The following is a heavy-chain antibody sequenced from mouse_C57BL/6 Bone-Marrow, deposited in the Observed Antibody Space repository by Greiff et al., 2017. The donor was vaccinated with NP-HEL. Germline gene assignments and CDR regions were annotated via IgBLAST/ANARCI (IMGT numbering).Heavy chain of an antibody. CDR2: IHPTSGST. J-gene: IGHJ1*03. D-gene: IGHD1-1*01. V-gene: IGHV1-64*01. Sequence: VQLQQSGAELVKPGASVKLSCKASGYTFTSYWMHWVKQRPGQGLEWIGMIHPTSGSTNYTEKFKRKATLTVATSSSTAYMQLSSLTSEDSAVYYCARGNTVVVLDWYFDVGGTGTTVTGSS. CDR3: ARGNTVVVLDWYFDV. CDR1: GYTFTSYW.